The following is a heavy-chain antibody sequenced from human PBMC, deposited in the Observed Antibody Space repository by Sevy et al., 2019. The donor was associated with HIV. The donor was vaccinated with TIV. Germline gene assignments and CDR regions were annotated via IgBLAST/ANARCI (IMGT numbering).Heavy chain of an antibody. CDR1: GGSISSGDYY. CDR2: IYYSGST. CDR3: ARAKFGGFGEFGENLFDP. Sequence: SETLSLTCTVSGGSISSGDYYWSWIRQPPGRGLEWIGYIYYSGSTYYNPSLQSRVTISVDTSKNQFSLKLSSVTSADTAVYYCARAKFGGFGEFGENLFDPWGPGTLVTVSS. D-gene: IGHD3-10*01. V-gene: IGHV4-30-4*01. J-gene: IGHJ5*02.